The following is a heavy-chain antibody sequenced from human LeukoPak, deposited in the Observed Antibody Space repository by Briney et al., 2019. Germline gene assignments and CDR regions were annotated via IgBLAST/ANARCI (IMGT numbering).Heavy chain of an antibody. D-gene: IGHD3-22*01. CDR1: GFTFSSYA. V-gene: IGHV3-30-3*01. CDR2: ISYDGSNK. CDR3: ARDYHYYDSSGYYFWQYFDY. J-gene: IGHJ4*02. Sequence: GGSLRLSCAASGFTFSSYAMHWVRQAPGKGLEWAAVISYDGSNKYYADSVKGRFTISRDNSKNTLYLQMNSLRAEDTAVYYCARDYHYYDSSGYYFWQYFDYWGQGTLVTVSS.